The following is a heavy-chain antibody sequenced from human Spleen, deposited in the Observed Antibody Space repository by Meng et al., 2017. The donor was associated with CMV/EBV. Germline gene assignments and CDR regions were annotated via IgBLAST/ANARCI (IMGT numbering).Heavy chain of an antibody. D-gene: IGHD4-11*01. CDR2: ISYDGSDK. J-gene: IGHJ6*02. V-gene: IGHV3-30*04. Sequence: GESLKISCAASEFTFSSYAMHWVRQAPGKGLDWVALISYDGSDKYYADSVKGRFTISRDNSRNTLYLQMNSLRTEDTAVYYCAGRRTTAYYYYGMDVWGQGTTVTVSS. CDR1: EFTFSSYA. CDR3: AGRRTTAYYYYGMDV.